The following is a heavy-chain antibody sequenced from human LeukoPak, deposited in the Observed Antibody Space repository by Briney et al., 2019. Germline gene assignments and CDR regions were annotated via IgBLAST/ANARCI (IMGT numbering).Heavy chain of an antibody. CDR3: ARGILRAGY. J-gene: IGHJ4*02. V-gene: IGHV3-7*01. D-gene: IGHD3-10*01. CDR2: IKQDGSEK. Sequence: PGGSLRLSCAASGFTFSSYAMSWVRQAPGKGLEWVANIKQDGSEKYYVDSVKGRFTISRDNAKKSLYLQMNSLRAEDTAVYYCARGILRAGYWGQGTLVTVSS. CDR1: GFTFSSYA.